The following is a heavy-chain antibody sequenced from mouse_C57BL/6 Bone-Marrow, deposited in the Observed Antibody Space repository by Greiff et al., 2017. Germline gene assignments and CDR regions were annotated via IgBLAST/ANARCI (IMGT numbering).Heavy chain of an antibody. J-gene: IGHJ4*01. Sequence: EVKLLESGGGLVQPGGSLKLSCAASGFTFSDYYMYWVRQTPEKRLEWVAYISNGGGSTYYPDTVKGRFTISRDNAKNTLYLQMSRLKSEDTAMYYCARPLLREDPYAMDYWGQGTSVTVSS. D-gene: IGHD1-2*01. V-gene: IGHV5-12*01. CDR1: GFTFSDYY. CDR2: ISNGGGST. CDR3: ARPLLREDPYAMDY.